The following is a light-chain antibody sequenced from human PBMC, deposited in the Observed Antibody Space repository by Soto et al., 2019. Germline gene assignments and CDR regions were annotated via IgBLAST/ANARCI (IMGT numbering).Light chain of an antibody. CDR2: GVS. CDR1: QSVNSNY. J-gene: IGKJ3*01. V-gene: IGKV3-20*01. CDR3: QQYGNSGVT. Sequence: EIVLTQSPGTLSLSPGERATLSCSASQSVNSNYLAWHQQKPGQAPRLLIYGVSSRATGIPDGFSGSGSGTDFTLTISRLEPEDFAVYYCQQYGNSGVTFGPGTKVDI.